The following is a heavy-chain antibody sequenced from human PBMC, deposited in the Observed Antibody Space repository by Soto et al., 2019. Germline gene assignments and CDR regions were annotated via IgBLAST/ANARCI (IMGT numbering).Heavy chain of an antibody. V-gene: IGHV3-15*01. Sequence: EVQLVESGGGLVKPGGSLRLSCAASGFTFSNAWMSWVRQAPGKGLEWVGRIKSKTDGGTTDYAAPVKGRFTISRDDSKNTLYLQTNSLKTEDTAVYYCTTDHIVATISYFQHWGQGTLVTVSS. J-gene: IGHJ1*01. D-gene: IGHD5-12*01. CDR1: GFTFSNAW. CDR3: TTDHIVATISYFQH. CDR2: IKSKTDGGTT.